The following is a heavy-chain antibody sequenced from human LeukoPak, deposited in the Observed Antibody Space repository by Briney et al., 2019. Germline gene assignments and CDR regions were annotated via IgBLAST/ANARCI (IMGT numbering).Heavy chain of an antibody. CDR3: ASRWANTYYYGSGSYYRDY. Sequence: PSETLSLTCTVSGGSISSSSYYWGWIRQPPGKGLEWIGSIYYSGSTYYNPSLKSRVTISVDTSKNQFSLKLSSVTAADTAVYYCASRWANTYYYGSGSYYRDYWGQGTLVTVSS. V-gene: IGHV4-39*07. CDR2: IYYSGST. CDR1: GGSISSSSYY. D-gene: IGHD3-10*01. J-gene: IGHJ4*02.